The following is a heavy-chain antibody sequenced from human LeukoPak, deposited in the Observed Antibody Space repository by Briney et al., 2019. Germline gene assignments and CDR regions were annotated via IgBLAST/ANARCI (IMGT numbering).Heavy chain of an antibody. V-gene: IGHV1-69*13. D-gene: IGHD2-15*01. J-gene: IGHJ3*02. Sequence: SVNVSCKASGGTFSSYAISWVRQAPGQGLEWMGGIIPIFGTANYAQKFQGRVTITADESTSTAYMELSSLRSEDTAVYYCARDRVVVAATFAFDIWGQGTMVTVSS. CDR1: GGTFSSYA. CDR3: ARDRVVVAATFAFDI. CDR2: IIPIFGTA.